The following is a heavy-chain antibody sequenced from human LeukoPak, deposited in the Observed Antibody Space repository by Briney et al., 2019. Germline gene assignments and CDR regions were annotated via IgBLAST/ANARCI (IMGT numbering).Heavy chain of an antibody. V-gene: IGHV3-15*01. Sequence: GGSLRLSCAASGFTFSSYAMSWVRQAPGKGLEWVGRIKSKTDGGTTDYAAPVKGRFTISRDDSKNTLYLQMNSLKTEDTAVYYCTTELGIVIDYWGQGTLVTVSS. D-gene: IGHD7-27*01. J-gene: IGHJ4*02. CDR3: TTELGIVIDY. CDR1: GFTFSSYA. CDR2: IKSKTDGGTT.